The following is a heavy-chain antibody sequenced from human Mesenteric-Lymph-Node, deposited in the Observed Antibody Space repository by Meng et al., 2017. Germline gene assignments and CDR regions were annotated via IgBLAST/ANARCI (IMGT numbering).Heavy chain of an antibody. CDR2: ISSSGSAI. D-gene: IGHD2-2*01. Sequence: GESLKISCAASGFTFSSHWMNWVRQAPGKGLEWVSYISSSGSAIYYADSVKGRFTISRDNAKNSLYLQMNSLRAEDTAVYYCARKYCSSTSCLFDYWGQGTLVTVSS. V-gene: IGHV3-48*04. CDR1: GFTFSSHW. J-gene: IGHJ4*02. CDR3: ARKYCSSTSCLFDY.